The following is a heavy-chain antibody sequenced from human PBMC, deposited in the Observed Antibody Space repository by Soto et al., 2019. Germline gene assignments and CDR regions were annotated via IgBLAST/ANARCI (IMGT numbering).Heavy chain of an antibody. V-gene: IGHV1-69*13. D-gene: IGHD2-2*01. J-gene: IGHJ6*02. CDR1: GGTFSSYA. Sequence: SVKVSCKASGGTFSSYAIGWVRQAPGQGLEWMGGIIPIFGTANYAQKFQGRVTISADESTSTAYMELSSLRSEDTAVYYCAGVVPAAIHYYYGMDVWGQGTTVTVSS. CDR3: AGVVPAAIHYYYGMDV. CDR2: IIPIFGTA.